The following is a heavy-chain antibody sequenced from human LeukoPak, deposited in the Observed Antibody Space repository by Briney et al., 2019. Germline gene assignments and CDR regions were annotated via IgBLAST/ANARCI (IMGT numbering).Heavy chain of an antibody. V-gene: IGHV3-23*01. Sequence: GGSLRLSCAASGFTFSSYAMSWVRQAPGKGLEWVSAISGSGGSTYYADSVKGRFTISRDNSKNTLYLQMNSLRAEDTAVYYCGKAYYDFWSGYYSNWFDPWGQGTLVTVSS. J-gene: IGHJ5*02. CDR1: GFTFSSYA. D-gene: IGHD3-3*01. CDR2: ISGSGGST. CDR3: GKAYYDFWSGYYSNWFDP.